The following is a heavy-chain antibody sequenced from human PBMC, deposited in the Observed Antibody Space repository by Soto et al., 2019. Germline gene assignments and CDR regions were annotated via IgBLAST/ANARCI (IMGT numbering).Heavy chain of an antibody. Sequence: GLDLEWLALIYWNDDKRYSPSLKSRLTITKDTSKNQVVLTMTNMDPVDTATYYCAHRSRDPDAFDIWGQGTMVTVSS. J-gene: IGHJ3*02. CDR3: AHRSRDPDAFDI. CDR2: IYWNDDK. V-gene: IGHV2-5*01.